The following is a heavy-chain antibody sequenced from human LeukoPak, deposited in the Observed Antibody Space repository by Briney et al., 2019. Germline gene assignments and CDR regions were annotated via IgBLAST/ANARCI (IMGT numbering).Heavy chain of an antibody. D-gene: IGHD2-2*01. CDR1: GFTFSSYA. CDR3: AKGMEWVVVPAALDV. CDR2: ISGCSSTT. J-gene: IGHJ6*02. Sequence: GGSLRLSCAASGFTFSSYAMSWVRQAPGKGLEWVSAISGCSSTTFYADSVKGRFTISRDNSMDTLFLQMNSLRAEDTAVYYCAKGMEWVVVPAALDVWGQGTTVTVSS. V-gene: IGHV3-23*01.